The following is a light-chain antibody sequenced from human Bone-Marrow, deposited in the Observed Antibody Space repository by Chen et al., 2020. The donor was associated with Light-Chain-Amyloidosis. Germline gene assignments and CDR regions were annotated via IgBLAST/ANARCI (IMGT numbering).Light chain of an antibody. CDR3: QVWDRSSDRPV. CDR2: DDR. J-gene: IGLJ3*02. CDR1: NIGSTG. V-gene: IGLV3-21*02. Sequence: SYVLTQPSSVSVAPGQTATIAWGGNNIGSTGVYWYQQTPGQAPLLVVYDDRDRPSGIPERLSGSDAVNTATLTISRGEAGDEADYYCQVWDRSSDRPVFGGGTKLTVL.